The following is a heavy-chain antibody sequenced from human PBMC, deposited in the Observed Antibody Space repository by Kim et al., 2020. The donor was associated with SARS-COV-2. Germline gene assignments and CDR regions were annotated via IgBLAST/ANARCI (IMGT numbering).Heavy chain of an antibody. CDR3: ARDSPYGGDSIKFDS. CDR1: GFNDYY. Sequence: GGSLRLSCVVFGFNDYYMSWIRQAPGKGLEWVAYISSSSSFTHYADSVKGRFTISRDNAKNSVYLQMNSLRAEDTAVYYCARDSPYGGDSIKFDSWGQGT. CDR2: ISSSSSFT. V-gene: IGHV3-11*05. D-gene: IGHD4-17*01. J-gene: IGHJ4*02.